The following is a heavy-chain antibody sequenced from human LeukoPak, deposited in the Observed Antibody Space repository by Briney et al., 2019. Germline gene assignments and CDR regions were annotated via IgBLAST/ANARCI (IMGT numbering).Heavy chain of an antibody. CDR3: ARAPMGTAALY. D-gene: IGHD2-2*01. J-gene: IGHJ4*02. CDR1: GYTFTNFD. Sequence: ASVKVSCRASGYTFTNFDINWVRQAPGQGLEWMGWMNPVSGNAGSAQKFQGRVTLTGDTPISTAYMELSSLRSDDTAFYYCARAPMGTAALYWGQGTLVTVSS. CDR2: MNPVSGNA. V-gene: IGHV1-8*01.